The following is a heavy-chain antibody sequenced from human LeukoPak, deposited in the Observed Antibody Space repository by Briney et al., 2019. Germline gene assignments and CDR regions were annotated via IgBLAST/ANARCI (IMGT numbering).Heavy chain of an antibody. CDR3: ARDPARPPGPSFDWLDP. J-gene: IGHJ5*02. CDR1: GYTFTGYY. CDR2: INPASDGT. V-gene: IGHV1-2*02. Sequence: GASVKVSCKTSGYTFTGYYIHWVRQAPGQGLEWMGFINPASDGTHYAERLEGRVTLTRDTSINTVYMDLSSLTSDDTAVYYCARDPARPPGPSFDWLDPWGQGTLVTVSS. D-gene: IGHD1-14*01.